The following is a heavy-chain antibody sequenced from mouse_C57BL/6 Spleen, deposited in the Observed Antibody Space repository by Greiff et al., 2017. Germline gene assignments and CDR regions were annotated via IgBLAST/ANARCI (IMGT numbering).Heavy chain of an antibody. V-gene: IGHV1-59*01. Sequence: QVQLQQPGAELVRPGTSVKLSCKASGYTFTSYWMHWVKQRPGQGLEWIGVIDPSDSYTNYNQKFKGKATLTVDTSSSTTYMQLSSLTSDDAAVYYCASVEPFAYWGQGTLVTVSA. CDR3: ASVEPFAY. D-gene: IGHD1-1*01. CDR1: GYTFTSYW. CDR2: IDPSDSYT. J-gene: IGHJ3*01.